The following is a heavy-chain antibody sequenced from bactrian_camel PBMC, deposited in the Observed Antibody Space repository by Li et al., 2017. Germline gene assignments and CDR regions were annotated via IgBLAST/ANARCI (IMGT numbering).Heavy chain of an antibody. CDR1: GLTFDDSD. V-gene: IGHV3S55*01. D-gene: IGHD6*01. Sequence: VQLVESGGGSVQAGETLTLSCTASGLTFDDSDMGWYRRAPGNECELVATLMSDGSTYTAPSVKGRFTVSLDNAKLTVYLQMNSLKPEDTAMYSCNTLGFGSCERSTRGQGTQVTVS. CDR3: NTLGFGSCERST. CDR2: LMSDGST. J-gene: IGHJ4*01.